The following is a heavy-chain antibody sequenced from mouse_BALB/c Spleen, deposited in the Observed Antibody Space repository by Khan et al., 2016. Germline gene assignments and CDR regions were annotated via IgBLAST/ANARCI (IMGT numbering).Heavy chain of an antibody. D-gene: IGHD4-1*01. J-gene: IGHJ2*01. CDR3: AKLTGTPWDY. CDR1: GYTFTNYG. Sequence: QIQLVQSGPELKKPGETVKISCKASGYTFTNYGMNWVKQAPGKGLKWMGWINTNTGEPTYAEEFKGRFAFSLETSASTAYLQINNFKNEDTATYLCAKLTGTPWDYWGQGTTLTVSS. V-gene: IGHV9-3*02. CDR2: INTNTGEP.